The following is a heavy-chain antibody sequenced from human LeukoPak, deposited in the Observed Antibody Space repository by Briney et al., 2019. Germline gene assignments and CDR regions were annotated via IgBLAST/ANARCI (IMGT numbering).Heavy chain of an antibody. D-gene: IGHD5-18*01. Sequence: GGSLRLSCATSGFIFSAYGIHWVRQAPGKGLEWVAFIRSDGSSHSSGDSLKGRLSVSTDNSKSTAYLQMNSLTPQDTAVYYCSQEGGLGYNYITDYWGQGTLVIVSS. CDR2: IRSDGSSH. J-gene: IGHJ4*02. CDR3: SQEGGLGYNYITDY. CDR1: GFIFSAYG. V-gene: IGHV3-30*02.